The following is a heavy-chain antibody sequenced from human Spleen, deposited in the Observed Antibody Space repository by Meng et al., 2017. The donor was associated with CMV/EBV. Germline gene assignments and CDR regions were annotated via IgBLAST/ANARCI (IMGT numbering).Heavy chain of an antibody. CDR3: ARGYSSGKTDY. D-gene: IGHD6-19*01. V-gene: IGHV4-34*01. CDR1: GGSFSGYY. CDR2: INHSGST. J-gene: IGHJ4*02. Sequence: LQRGGEGLLKPSEPLSLPCAVYGGSFSGYYWSWIRQPPGKGLEWIGEINHSGSTNYNPSLKSRVTMSLDTSKNQFFLNLSSVTAADTAVYYCARGYSSGKTDYWGQGTLVTVSS.